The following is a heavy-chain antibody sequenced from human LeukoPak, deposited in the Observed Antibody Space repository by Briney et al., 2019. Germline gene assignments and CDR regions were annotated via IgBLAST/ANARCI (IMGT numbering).Heavy chain of an antibody. CDR2: IYYSGST. CDR3: TKGCCGGAFDI. Sequence: SETLSLTCTVSGGSISSGGYYWTWIRQHPGKGLELIGYIYYSGSTYYNPSLKSRITISVDTSKNQFSLKLSSVTAADTAMYFCTKGCCGGAFDIWGLGTMVTVSS. CDR1: GGSISSGGYY. J-gene: IGHJ3*02. V-gene: IGHV4-31*03. D-gene: IGHD2-21*01.